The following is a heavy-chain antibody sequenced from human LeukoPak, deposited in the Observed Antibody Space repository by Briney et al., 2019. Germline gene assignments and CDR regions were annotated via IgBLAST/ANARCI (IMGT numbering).Heavy chain of an antibody. CDR2: IYHNGST. D-gene: IGHD1-1*01. CDR1: GYSITSGYY. J-gene: IGHJ4*02. Sequence: SETLSLTCSVSGYSITSGYYWGWIRQPPGKGLEWIGTIYHNGSTSYNPSLKSRVTISVDSSKNQFSLRLNSVIAADTAIYYCAKITTLDYWGQGTLVTVSS. CDR3: AKITTLDY. V-gene: IGHV4-38-2*02.